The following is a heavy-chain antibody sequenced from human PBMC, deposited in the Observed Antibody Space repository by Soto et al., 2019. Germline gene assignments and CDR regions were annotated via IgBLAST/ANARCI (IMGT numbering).Heavy chain of an antibody. D-gene: IGHD6-19*01. J-gene: IGHJ4*02. Sequence: GGSLRLSCAASGFTFNTYGMHWVRQAPGKGLEWVAVIWYDGSYKYYADSVKGRFTISRDNSKNTMYLQMNSLRADDTAVYFCARSVAVPGAHIDYWGQGTQVTVSS. CDR1: GFTFNTYG. CDR2: IWYDGSYK. V-gene: IGHV3-33*01. CDR3: ARSVAVPGAHIDY.